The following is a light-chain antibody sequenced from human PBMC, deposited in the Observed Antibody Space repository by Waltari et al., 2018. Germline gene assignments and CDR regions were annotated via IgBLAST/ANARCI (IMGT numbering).Light chain of an antibody. Sequence: DVVMTQSPLSLPVTLGQPASISCKSSQSLVHSDGNTHLNWFQHRPGQSPRRLIYRVPNRDSGVPDRFSGSGSDTDFTLKISRVEAGDVGVYYCMQGTHWPYTFGQGTKLDIK. J-gene: IGKJ2*01. CDR1: QSLVHSDGNTH. CDR3: MQGTHWPYT. V-gene: IGKV2-30*02. CDR2: RVP.